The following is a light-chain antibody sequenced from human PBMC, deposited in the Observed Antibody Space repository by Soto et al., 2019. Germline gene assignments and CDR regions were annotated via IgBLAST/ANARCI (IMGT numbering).Light chain of an antibody. V-gene: IGKV3-11*01. CDR2: DAS. J-gene: IGKJ2*01. CDR1: QSVSSY. Sequence: EIVLTQSPATLSLSPGERATLSCRASQSVSSYLAWYQQKPGQAPRLLIYDASNRATGIPARFSGSGSGTDFTLTISSLEPEDFAVYSCQQRYNWPPTFGQGTKLEIK. CDR3: QQRYNWPPT.